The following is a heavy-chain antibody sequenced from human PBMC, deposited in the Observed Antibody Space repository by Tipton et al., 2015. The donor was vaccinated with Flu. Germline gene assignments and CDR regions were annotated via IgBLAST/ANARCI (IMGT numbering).Heavy chain of an antibody. CDR1: GGSVSSGSYY. D-gene: IGHD2-21*01. CDR3: ARRHIVVVIADDAFDI. Sequence: TLSLTCTVSGGSVSSGSYYWSWIRQPPGKGLEWIGYVYFSGSTNYNSSLKSRVTISVDTSKNQFSLKLSSVTAADTAVYYCARRHIVVVIADDAFDIWGQGTMVTVSS. J-gene: IGHJ3*02. CDR2: VYFSGST. V-gene: IGHV4-61*01.